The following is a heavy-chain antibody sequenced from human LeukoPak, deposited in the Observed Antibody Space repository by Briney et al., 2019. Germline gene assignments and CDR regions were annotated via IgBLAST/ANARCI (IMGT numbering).Heavy chain of an antibody. CDR1: GFTFSSYA. D-gene: IGHD6-6*01. CDR2: ISYDGSNK. V-gene: IGHV3-30*04. J-gene: IGHJ4*02. Sequence: GRSLRLSCAASGFTFSSYAMHWVRQAPGKGLEWVAVISYDGSNKYYADSVKGRFTISRDNSKNTLYLQMNSLRAEDTAVYYCARASPAIAARDYWGQGTLVTVSS. CDR3: ARASPAIAARDY.